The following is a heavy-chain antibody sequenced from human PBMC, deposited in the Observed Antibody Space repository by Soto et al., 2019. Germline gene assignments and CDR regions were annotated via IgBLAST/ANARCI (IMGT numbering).Heavy chain of an antibody. CDR3: ARDGSQYYYDSSCYYYDPLEY. Sequence: QVQLVQSGAEVKKPGSSVKVSCKASGGTFSSYAISWVRQAPGQGLEWMGGIIPIFGTANYAQKFQGRVTITADESTSTAYMELSSLRSEDTAVYYCARDGSQYYYDSSCYYYDPLEYWGQGTLVTVSS. J-gene: IGHJ4*02. V-gene: IGHV1-69*01. D-gene: IGHD3-22*01. CDR1: GGTFSSYA. CDR2: IIPIFGTA.